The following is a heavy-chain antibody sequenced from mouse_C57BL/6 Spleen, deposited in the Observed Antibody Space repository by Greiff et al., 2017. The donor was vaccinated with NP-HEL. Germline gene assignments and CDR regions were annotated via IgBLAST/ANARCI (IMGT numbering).Heavy chain of an antibody. CDR1: GFTFSDYG. V-gene: IGHV5-17*01. CDR3: ARPADGYTLYAMDY. Sequence: EVQRVESGGGLVKPGGSLKLSCAASGFTFSDYGMHWVRQAPEKGLEWVAYISSGSSTIYYADTVKGRFTISRDNAKNTLFLQMTSLRSEDTAMYYCARPADGYTLYAMDYWGQGTSVTVSS. J-gene: IGHJ4*01. CDR2: ISSGSSTI. D-gene: IGHD2-3*01.